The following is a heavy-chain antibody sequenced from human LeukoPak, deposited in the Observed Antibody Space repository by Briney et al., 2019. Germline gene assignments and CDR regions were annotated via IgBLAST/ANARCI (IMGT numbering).Heavy chain of an antibody. CDR3: AKGGYFDWLFPDY. CDR1: GYTFSRYG. CDR2: ISYDGSNK. D-gene: IGHD3-9*01. V-gene: IGHV3-30*18. Sequence: GRSLRLSCAASGYTFSRYGMHWVRQAPGKGLEWVAVISYDGSNKYYADSVKGRFTISRDNSKNTLYLQMNSLRAEDTAVYYCAKGGYFDWLFPDYWGQGTLVTVSS. J-gene: IGHJ4*02.